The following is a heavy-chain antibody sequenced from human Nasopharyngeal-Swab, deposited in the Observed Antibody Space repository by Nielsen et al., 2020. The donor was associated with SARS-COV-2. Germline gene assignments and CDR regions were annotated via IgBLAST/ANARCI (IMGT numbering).Heavy chain of an antibody. CDR1: GFTVSSNY. J-gene: IGHJ4*02. Sequence: GESLKISCAASGFTVSSNYMNWVRQAPGKGLEWVSYISSSSTTIYYADSVKGRFTISRDNAKNSLYLQMNSLRDEDTAVYYCASNSGYNYGSPLDYWGQGTLVTVSS. CDR3: ASNSGYNYGSPLDY. CDR2: ISSSSTTI. V-gene: IGHV3-48*02. D-gene: IGHD5-18*01.